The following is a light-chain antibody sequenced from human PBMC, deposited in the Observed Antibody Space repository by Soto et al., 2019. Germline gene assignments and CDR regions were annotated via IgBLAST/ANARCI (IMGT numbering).Light chain of an antibody. V-gene: IGLV2-14*01. CDR3: SSDTGGNNPV. J-gene: IGLJ2*01. CDR2: EVS. CDR1: SNDVGGYAY. Sequence: QSALTQPASVSGSPGQSITISCTGTSNDVGGYAYVSWYQQYPGKAPKLVISEVSNRPSGVSHRFSGSRSGNTASLTISGLQAEDEADYYCSSDTGGNNPVFGGGTKVTVL.